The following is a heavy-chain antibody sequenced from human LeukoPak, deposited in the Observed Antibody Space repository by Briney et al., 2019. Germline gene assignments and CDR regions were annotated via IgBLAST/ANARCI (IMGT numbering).Heavy chain of an antibody. CDR2: FDPEDGET. V-gene: IGHV1-24*01. CDR3: ARGRYYDFWSGSFLYNWFDP. J-gene: IGHJ5*02. D-gene: IGHD3-3*01. CDR1: GYTLTELS. Sequence: GASVKVSCKVSGYTLTELSMHWVRQAPGKGLEWMGGFDPEDGETIYAQKFQGRVTMTEDTSTDTAYMELSSLRSEDTAVYYCARGRYYDFWSGSFLYNWFDPWGQGTLVTVSS.